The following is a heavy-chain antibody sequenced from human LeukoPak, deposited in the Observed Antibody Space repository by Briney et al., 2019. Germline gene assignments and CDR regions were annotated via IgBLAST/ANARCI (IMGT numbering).Heavy chain of an antibody. J-gene: IGHJ4*02. V-gene: IGHV3-48*02. CDR2: IISSSSTI. D-gene: IGHD5-24*01. Sequence: GGSLRLSCAASGFTFSSYSMNWVRQAPGKGLEWVSYIISSSSTIYYAAYVKGRFTISRDNAKNSLYLQMNSLRDEDTAVLYCARGGDGYNYHHYWGQGTLVTVSS. CDR1: GFTFSSYS. CDR3: ARGGDGYNYHHY.